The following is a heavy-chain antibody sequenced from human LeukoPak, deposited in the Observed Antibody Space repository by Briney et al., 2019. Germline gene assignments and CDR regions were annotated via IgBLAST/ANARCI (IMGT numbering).Heavy chain of an antibody. D-gene: IGHD2-2*01. CDR3: AREGWGYCSSTSCYLDY. Sequence: SETLSLTCAVYGGSFSGYYWSWIRQPPGKGPEWIGEINHSGSTNYNPSLKSRVTISVDTSKNQFSLKLSSVTAADTAVYYCAREGWGYCSSTSCYLDYWGQGTLVTVSS. J-gene: IGHJ4*02. CDR1: GGSFSGYY. CDR2: INHSGST. V-gene: IGHV4-34*01.